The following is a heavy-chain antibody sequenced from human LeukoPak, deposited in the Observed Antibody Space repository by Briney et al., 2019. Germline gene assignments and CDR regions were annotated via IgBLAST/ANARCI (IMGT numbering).Heavy chain of an antibody. V-gene: IGHV4-59*01. J-gene: IGHJ6*03. CDR2: IYYSGSA. Sequence: SSETLSLTCTVSGGSIHNYYWSWIRQPPGKGLEWIGYIYYSGSANHNPSLKSRATISVDTSKNQFSLKLSSVTAADTAVYYCARVDVERGDTYGEHYYYMDVWGKGTTVTISS. CDR3: ARVDVERGDTYGEHYYYMDV. CDR1: GGSIHNYY. D-gene: IGHD5-18*01.